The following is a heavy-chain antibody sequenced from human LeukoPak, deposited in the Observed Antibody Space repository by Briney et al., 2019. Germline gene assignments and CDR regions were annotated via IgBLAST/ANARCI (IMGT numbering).Heavy chain of an antibody. J-gene: IGHJ6*03. V-gene: IGHV1-18*01. CDR3: ARGFGPSSGSYYAYYYYYYMDV. CDR1: GYTFTSYG. D-gene: IGHD1-26*01. Sequence: ASVKVSCKASGYTFTSYGISWVRQAPGQGLEWMGWISAYNGNTNYAQKLQGRVTMTTDTSTSTAYMELSRLRSDDTAVYYCARGFGPSSGSYYAYYYYYYMDVWGKGTTVTVSS. CDR2: ISAYNGNT.